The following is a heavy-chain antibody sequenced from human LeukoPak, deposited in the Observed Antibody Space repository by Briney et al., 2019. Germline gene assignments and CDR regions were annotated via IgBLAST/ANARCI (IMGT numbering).Heavy chain of an antibody. CDR2: IWYDGSNK. CDR1: GFTFSSYG. D-gene: IGHD2-2*01. Sequence: PGRSLRLSCAASGFTFSSYGMHWVRQAPGKGLEWVAVIWYDGSNKYYADSVKGRFTISRDNSKNTLYLQMNSLRVEDTAVYYCARGRECSGTGCYLPGIYWGQGILVTVSS. J-gene: IGHJ4*02. V-gene: IGHV3-33*01. CDR3: ARGRECSGTGCYLPGIY.